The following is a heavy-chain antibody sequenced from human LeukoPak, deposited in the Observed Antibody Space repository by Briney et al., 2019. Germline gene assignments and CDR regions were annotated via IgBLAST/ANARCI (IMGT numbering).Heavy chain of an antibody. CDR3: ARDRGYSYGYNYYYMDV. J-gene: IGHJ6*03. CDR2: IYYSGST. Sequence: PETLSLTCIVSGGSISSYYWSWIRQPPGKGLEWIGYIYYSGSTNYNPSLKSRVTISVDTSKNQFSLKLSSVTAADTAVYYCARDRGYSYGYNYYYMDVWGKGTTVTVSS. D-gene: IGHD5-18*01. CDR1: GGSISSYY. V-gene: IGHV4-59*12.